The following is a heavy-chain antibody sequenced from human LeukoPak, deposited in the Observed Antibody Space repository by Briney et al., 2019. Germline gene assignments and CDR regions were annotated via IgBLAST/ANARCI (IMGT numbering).Heavy chain of an antibody. CDR2: IYYSGST. V-gene: IGHV4-39*01. CDR3: ATRKSGWFVF. D-gene: IGHD6-19*01. J-gene: IGHJ4*02. Sequence: KPSETLSLTCTVSGGSISSSSYYWGWIRQPPGKGLEWIGSIYYSGSTYYNPSLKSRVTISVDTSKTQFSLKLSSVTAADTAVYYCATRKSGWFVFWGQGTLVTVSS. CDR1: GGSISSSSYY.